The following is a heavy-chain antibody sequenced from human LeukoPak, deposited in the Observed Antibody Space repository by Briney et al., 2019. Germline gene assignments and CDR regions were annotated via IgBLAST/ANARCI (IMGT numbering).Heavy chain of an antibody. J-gene: IGHJ6*03. D-gene: IGHD5-18*01. Sequence: SSETLSLTCTVSGGSISSYYWSWIRQPPGKGLEWIGYIYYSGSTNYNPSLKSRVTISVDTSKNQCSLKLSSVTAADTAVYYCARVGYSYGSPLYYYYYMDVWGKGTTVTVSS. CDR3: ARVGYSYGSPLYYYYYMDV. CDR1: GGSISSYY. CDR2: IYYSGST. V-gene: IGHV4-59*01.